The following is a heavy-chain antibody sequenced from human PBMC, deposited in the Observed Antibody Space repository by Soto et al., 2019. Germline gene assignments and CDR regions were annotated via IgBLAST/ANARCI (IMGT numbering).Heavy chain of an antibody. CDR3: ASYHYYDFWIGSRHYMDV. J-gene: IGHJ6*03. V-gene: IGHV4-34*01. CDR2: INHSGST. CDR1: GGSLSGYF. Sequence: QVHLEQWGAGLLKPSETLSLTCAVYGGSLSGYFWSWVRQPPGRGLEWIGEINHSGSTNYNPSLKSRVTISADTSTHQFSRRLSSVTAADSGIYYCASYHYYDFWIGSRHYMDVWGRGTTVTVPS. D-gene: IGHD3-3*01.